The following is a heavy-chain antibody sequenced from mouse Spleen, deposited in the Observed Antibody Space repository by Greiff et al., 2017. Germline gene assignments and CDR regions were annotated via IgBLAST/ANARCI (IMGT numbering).Heavy chain of an antibody. J-gene: IGHJ2*01. Sequence: VQLQESGPGLVPPSQSLSITCTVSGFSLTSYGVHWVRQSPGKGLEWLGVIWSGGSTDYNAAFLSRLSISKDNSKSQVFFKMNSLQADDTAIYYCARNGNDGSLYYFDYWGQGTTLTVSS. CDR2: IWSGGST. CDR3: ARNGNDGSLYYFDY. V-gene: IGHV2-4-1*01. D-gene: IGHD6-1*01. CDR1: GFSLTSYG.